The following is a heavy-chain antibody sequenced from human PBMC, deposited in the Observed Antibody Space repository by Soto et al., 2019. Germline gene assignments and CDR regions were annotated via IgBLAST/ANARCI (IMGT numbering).Heavy chain of an antibody. V-gene: IGHV3-74*01. CDR1: GFTFSSYW. CDR3: ARDGIPVMTTVTSGGGMDV. CDR2: INSDGSST. J-gene: IGHJ6*02. Sequence: GGSLRLSCAASGFTFSSYWMHWVRQAPGKGLVWVSRINSDGSSTSYADSVKGRFTISRDNAKNTLYLQMNSLRAEDTAVYYCARDGIPVMTTVTSGGGMDVWGQGTTVTVSS. D-gene: IGHD4-17*01.